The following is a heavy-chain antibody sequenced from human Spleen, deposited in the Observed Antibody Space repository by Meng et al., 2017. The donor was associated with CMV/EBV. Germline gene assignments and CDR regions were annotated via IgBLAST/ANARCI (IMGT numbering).Heavy chain of an antibody. J-gene: IGHJ4*02. CDR3: ARGTVTGTGGADY. CDR1: GYTFTSLD. Sequence: ASVKVSCKASGYTFTSLDINWMRQATGQGLEGMGWMSPTSGRTGYAQKFQGRVTMTRNTSTITAYMELSSLRPEDTAVYYCARGTVTGTGGADYWGQGTPVTVSS. V-gene: IGHV1-8*01. CDR2: MSPTSGRT. D-gene: IGHD1-7*01.